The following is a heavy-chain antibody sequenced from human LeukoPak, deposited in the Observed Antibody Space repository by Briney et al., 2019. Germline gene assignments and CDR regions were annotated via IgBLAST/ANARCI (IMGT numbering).Heavy chain of an antibody. D-gene: IGHD2-2*01. CDR1: GFTFSSYW. CDR3: ARDQRYCSSSSCPWEPFDY. V-gene: IGHV3-7*05. CDR2: XXXXGSEK. J-gene: IGHJ4*02. Sequence: GGSLRLSCAASGFTFSSYWMSWVRQAPGKGLXXXXXXXXXGSEKYYVDSVKGRFTISRDNAKNSLYLRMNSLRAEDTAVYYCARDQRYCSSSSCPWEPFDYWGQGTLVTVSS.